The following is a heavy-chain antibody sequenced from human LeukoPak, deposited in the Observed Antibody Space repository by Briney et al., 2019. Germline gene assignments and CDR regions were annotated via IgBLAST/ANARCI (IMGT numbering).Heavy chain of an antibody. CDR2: ITGSGGNT. CDR1: GFIFSSYS. J-gene: IGHJ6*02. V-gene: IGHV3-23*01. D-gene: IGHD6-13*01. CDR3: AEAASSSWPSYYYGMDV. Sequence: GGSLRLSCAASGFIFSSYSMSWVRQAPGKGLEWVSVITGSGGNTYYADSVKGRFTISKDNSKNTVYLQMSSLRVDDTAVYYCAEAASSSWPSYYYGMDVWGQGTTVTVSS.